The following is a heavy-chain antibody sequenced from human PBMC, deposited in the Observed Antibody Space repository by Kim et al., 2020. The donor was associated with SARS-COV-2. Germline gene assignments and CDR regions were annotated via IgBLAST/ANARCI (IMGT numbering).Heavy chain of an antibody. CDR3: ARWCSVLRGWFDY. V-gene: IGHV4-39*01. Sequence: SETLSLTCTVSGGSISSSSYYWGWIRQPPGKGLEWIGSIYYSGSTYYNPSLKSRVTISVDTSKNQFSLKLSSVTAADTAVYYCARWCSVLRGWFDYWGQGTLVTVSS. J-gene: IGHJ4*02. CDR1: GGSISSSSYY. D-gene: IGHD6-19*01. CDR2: IYYSGST.